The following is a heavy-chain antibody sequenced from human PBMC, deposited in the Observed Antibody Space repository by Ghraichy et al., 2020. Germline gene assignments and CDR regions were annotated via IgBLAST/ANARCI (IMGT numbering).Heavy chain of an antibody. J-gene: IGHJ4*02. CDR3: ARVESIAVAGRLDY. CDR2: IYHSGST. D-gene: IGHD6-19*01. Sequence: SETLSLTCAVSGYSISSGYYWGWIRQPPGKGLEWIGSIYHSGSTYYNPSLKSRVTISVDTSKNQFSLKLSSVTAADTAVYYCARVESIAVAGRLDYWGQGTLVTVSS. V-gene: IGHV4-38-2*01. CDR1: GYSISSGYY.